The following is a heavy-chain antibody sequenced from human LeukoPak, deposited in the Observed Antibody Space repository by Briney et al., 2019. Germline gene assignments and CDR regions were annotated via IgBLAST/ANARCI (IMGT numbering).Heavy chain of an antibody. Sequence: GGSLRLSCAASEFTFSSYWMHWVRQAPGKGLVWVSRINSDGSSTSYADSVKGRFTISRDNAKNTLYLQMNSLRAEDTAVYYCARDSPWYYDFWSGYSNPPDYWGQGTLVTVSS. CDR1: EFTFSSYW. CDR2: INSDGSST. D-gene: IGHD3-3*01. CDR3: ARDSPWYYDFWSGYSNPPDY. V-gene: IGHV3-74*01. J-gene: IGHJ4*02.